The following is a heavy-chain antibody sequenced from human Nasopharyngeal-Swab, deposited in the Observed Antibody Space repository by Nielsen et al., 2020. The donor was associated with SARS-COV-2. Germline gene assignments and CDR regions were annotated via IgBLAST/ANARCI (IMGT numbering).Heavy chain of an antibody. D-gene: IGHD6-19*01. Sequence: ASVKVSCKASGYTFTGYYMHWVRQAPGQGLEWMGWINPNSGGTNYAQKFQGRVTMTRDTSISTAYMELSRLRSDDTAVYYCARVGESSGWDFDYWDQGTLVTVSS. J-gene: IGHJ4*02. CDR1: GYTFTGYY. V-gene: IGHV1-2*02. CDR3: ARVGESSGWDFDY. CDR2: INPNSGGT.